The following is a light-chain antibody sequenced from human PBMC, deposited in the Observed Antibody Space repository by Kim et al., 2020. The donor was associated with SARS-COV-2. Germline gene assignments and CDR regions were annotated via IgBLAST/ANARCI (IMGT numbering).Light chain of an antibody. Sequence: SLSPGERATFSCRASQSVSSYLAWYQQKPGQAPRLLIYYASNRATGIPARFSGSGSGTDFTLTISSLEPEDFAVYYCQQRSNWITFGQGTRLEIK. CDR3: QQRSNWIT. CDR2: YAS. J-gene: IGKJ5*01. CDR1: QSVSSY. V-gene: IGKV3-11*01.